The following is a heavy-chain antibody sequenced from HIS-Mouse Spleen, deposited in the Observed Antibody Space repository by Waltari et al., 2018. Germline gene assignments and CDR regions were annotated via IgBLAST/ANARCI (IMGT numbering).Heavy chain of an antibody. CDR2: LYYSGRT. CDR1: GGSISSGGYY. V-gene: IGHV4-31*03. Sequence: QVQLQESGPGLVKPSQTLSLTCTVSGGSISSGGYYWSWIRQHPGKGLEWLGYLYYSGRTYSNPSLKSRVTISVDTSKNQFSLKLSSVTAADTAVYYCARDSKKTDWYFDLWGRGTLVTVSS. J-gene: IGHJ2*01. CDR3: ARDSKKTDWYFDL.